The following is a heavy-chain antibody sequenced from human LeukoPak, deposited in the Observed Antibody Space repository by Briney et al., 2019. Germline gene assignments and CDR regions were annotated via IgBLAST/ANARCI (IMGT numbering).Heavy chain of an antibody. CDR3: ARDPDYYDSSGYYDY. J-gene: IGHJ4*02. Sequence: GGSLRLSCAASGFTFSSYGMHWVRQAPGKGLEWVAFIRYDGSNKYYADSVKGRFTISRDNAKNSLYLQMNSLRAEGTAVYYCARDPDYYDSSGYYDYWGQGTLVTVSS. CDR1: GFTFSSYG. V-gene: IGHV3-30*02. D-gene: IGHD3-22*01. CDR2: IRYDGSNK.